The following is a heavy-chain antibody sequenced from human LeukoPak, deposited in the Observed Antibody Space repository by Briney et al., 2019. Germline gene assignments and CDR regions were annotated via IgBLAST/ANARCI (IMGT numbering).Heavy chain of an antibody. CDR3: ARDGENDAFDI. CDR2: IIPVFGTA. Sequence: SVKVSCKASGGTFSSYAISWVRQAPGQGLEWMGRIIPVFGTANYAQKFQGRVTITTDESTSTAYMELSSLRSEDTAVYYCARDGENDAFDIWGQGTMVTVSS. J-gene: IGHJ3*02. V-gene: IGHV1-69*05. CDR1: GGTFSSYA.